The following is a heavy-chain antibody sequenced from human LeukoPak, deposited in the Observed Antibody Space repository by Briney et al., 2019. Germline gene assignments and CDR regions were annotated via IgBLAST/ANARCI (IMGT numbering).Heavy chain of an antibody. J-gene: IGHJ4*02. D-gene: IGHD3-22*01. Sequence: SVKVSCKASGGTLSSYALNWVRQAPGQGLEWIGRIIPIFAIVNYAQNFQGRVTITADKSTNKAYMELSSLRFEDTAFYYCARADSSGYSLDENFDYWGQGTLVTVSS. CDR3: ARADSSGYSLDENFDY. V-gene: IGHV1-69*04. CDR1: GGTLSSYA. CDR2: IIPIFAIV.